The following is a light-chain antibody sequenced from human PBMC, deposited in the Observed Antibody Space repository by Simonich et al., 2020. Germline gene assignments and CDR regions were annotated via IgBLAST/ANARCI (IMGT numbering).Light chain of an antibody. J-gene: IGKJ1*01. V-gene: IGKV1-17*03. CDR1: QGISNY. CDR2: AAS. CDR3: LQHNSYPWT. Sequence: DIQMTQSPSAMSASVGDRVTIIGRASQGISNYLAWFQQKPGEVPKCLIYAASSLQSGVPSRCSGSGSGTEFTLTISSLQPEDFATYYCLQHNSYPWTFGQGTKVEIK.